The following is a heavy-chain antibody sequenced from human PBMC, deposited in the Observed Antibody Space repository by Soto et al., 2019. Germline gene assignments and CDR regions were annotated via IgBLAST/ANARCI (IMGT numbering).Heavy chain of an antibody. CDR2: IYYSGTT. CDR3: ARTPTN. D-gene: IGHD5-12*01. CDR1: GGSISSGVYY. V-gene: IGHV4-31*03. Sequence: QVKLKEWGQGLVKLSQTLSPTCTVSGGSISSGVYYWSWIRQHPGKGLEWIGYIYYSGTTYYNPSLKSRVTISVDTSKNQFSLKLSSVTAADTAVYYCARTPTNWGQGTLVTVSS. J-gene: IGHJ4*02.